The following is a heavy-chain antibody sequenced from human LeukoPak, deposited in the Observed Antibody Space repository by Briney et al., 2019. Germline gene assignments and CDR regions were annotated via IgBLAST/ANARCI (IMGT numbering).Heavy chain of an antibody. CDR2: FYYSGST. CDR3: ARIYGYAFDI. Sequence: SETLSLTCTVSGGSISSSSYYWGWIRQPPGKGLEWIGSFYYSGSTNYNPSLKSRVTMSVDTSKDQFSLHLSSVTAADTAVYYCARIYGYAFDIWGQGTMVIVSA. D-gene: IGHD5-18*01. V-gene: IGHV4-39*07. CDR1: GGSISSSSYY. J-gene: IGHJ3*02.